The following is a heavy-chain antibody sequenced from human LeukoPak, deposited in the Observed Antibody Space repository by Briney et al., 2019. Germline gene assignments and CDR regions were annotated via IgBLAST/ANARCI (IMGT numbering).Heavy chain of an antibody. CDR1: GYTFTSYG. V-gene: IGHV1-8*03. Sequence: ASVKVSCKASGYTFTSYGINWVRQAAGQGLEWMGWITPNSANTGYAQKFQGRVTITADESTSTAYMELSSLRSEDTAVYYCARARYCSSTSCYSWFDPWGQGTLVTVSS. CDR3: ARARYCSSTSCYSWFDP. CDR2: ITPNSANT. J-gene: IGHJ5*02. D-gene: IGHD2-2*02.